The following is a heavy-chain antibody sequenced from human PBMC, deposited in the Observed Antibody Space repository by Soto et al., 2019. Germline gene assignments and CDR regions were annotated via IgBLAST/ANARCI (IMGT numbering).Heavy chain of an antibody. CDR2: ISAYNGNT. CDR1: GYTFTSYG. J-gene: IGHJ3*02. D-gene: IGHD3-9*01. V-gene: IGHV1-18*04. Sequence: ASVKVSCKASGYTFTSYGISWVRQAPGQGLEWMGWISAYNGNTNYAQKLRGRVTMTTDTSTSTAYMELRSLRSDDTAVYYCARGDSHYDILTGYDGDAFDIWGQGTMVTVSS. CDR3: ARGDSHYDILTGYDGDAFDI.